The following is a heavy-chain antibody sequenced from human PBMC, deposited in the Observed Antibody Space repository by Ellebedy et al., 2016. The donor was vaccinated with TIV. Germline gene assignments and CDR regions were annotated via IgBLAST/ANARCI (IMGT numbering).Heavy chain of an antibody. D-gene: IGHD3-10*01. V-gene: IGHV4-39*07. Sequence: MPSETLSLTCTVSGGSVTSTTYYRGWLRQPPGKGLEWIGSISYNGRTFYNPSLESGVTISIDTSKNQVSLKLISVTAADTAVYYCARDITSGRSSPFDSWGQGTLVTVSS. CDR3: ARDITSGRSSPFDS. J-gene: IGHJ4*02. CDR1: GGSVTSTTYY. CDR2: ISYNGRT.